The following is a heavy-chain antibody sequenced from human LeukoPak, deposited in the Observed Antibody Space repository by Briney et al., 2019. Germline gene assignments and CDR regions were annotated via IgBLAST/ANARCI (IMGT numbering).Heavy chain of an antibody. CDR1: GGTFSSFG. D-gene: IGHD3-16*01. V-gene: IGHV1-69*05. CDR2: SIPIFYTA. Sequence: GASVKVSCKASGGTFSSFGISLVRQAPGQGLEWMGGSIPIFYTANYAQKFQGRVKITTDESTRTAYMEVNSLTSEDTAVYYCATSMLGGRPGGWYFDYWGQGILVTVSS. J-gene: IGHJ4*02. CDR3: ATSMLGGRPGGWYFDY.